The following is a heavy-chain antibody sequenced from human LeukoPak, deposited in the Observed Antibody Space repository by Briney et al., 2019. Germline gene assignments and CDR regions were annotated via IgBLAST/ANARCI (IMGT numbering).Heavy chain of an antibody. CDR3: ARGHLKYSSSYPYYFDY. CDR1: GGSFSGYY. D-gene: IGHD6-13*01. Sequence: SETLSLTCAVYGGSFSGYYWSWIRQPPGKGLEWIGEINHSGSTNYNPSLKSRVTISVDTSKNQFSLKLSSVTAADTAVYYCARGHLKYSSSYPYYFDYWGQGTLVTVSS. CDR2: INHSGST. V-gene: IGHV4-34*01. J-gene: IGHJ4*02.